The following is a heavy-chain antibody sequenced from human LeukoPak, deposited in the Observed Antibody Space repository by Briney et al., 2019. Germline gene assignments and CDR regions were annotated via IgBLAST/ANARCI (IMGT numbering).Heavy chain of an antibody. CDR2: IGGDGVSR. CDR3: ARVRGLVAAGHYFDY. CDR1: GFTFKTYA. J-gene: IGHJ4*02. Sequence: GGSLRLSCAASGFTFKTYAMMWVRQAPGKGLEWVSAIGGDGVSRDYSDSVKGRFTISRDNAKNSLYLQMNSLRADDTALYYCARVRGLVAAGHYFDYWGQGTLVTISS. V-gene: IGHV3-23*01. D-gene: IGHD6-13*01.